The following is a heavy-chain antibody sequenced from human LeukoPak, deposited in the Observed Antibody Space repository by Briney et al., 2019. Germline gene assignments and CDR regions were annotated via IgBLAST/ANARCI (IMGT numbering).Heavy chain of an antibody. CDR1: GFTFSSYA. D-gene: IGHD3-22*01. CDR2: ISGSGGST. CDR3: ARASDYYDSSGYYALFDY. Sequence: GGSLRLSCAASGFTFSSYAMSWVRQAPGKGLEWVSAISGSGGSTYYADSVKGRFTISRDNSKNTLYLQMKSLRAEDTAVYYCARASDYYDSSGYYALFDYWGQGTLVTVSS. V-gene: IGHV3-23*01. J-gene: IGHJ4*02.